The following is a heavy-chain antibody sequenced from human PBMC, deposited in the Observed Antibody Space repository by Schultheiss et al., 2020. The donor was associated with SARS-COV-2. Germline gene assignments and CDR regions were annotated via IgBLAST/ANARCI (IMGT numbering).Heavy chain of an antibody. V-gene: IGHV3-9*01. Sequence: GGSLRLSCAASGFTFDDYAMHWVRQAPGKGLEWVSGISWNSGSIGYADSVKGRFTISRDNAKNSLYLQMNSLRAEDTALYYCAKDEVQLSMEDAFDIWGQGTMVT. CDR1: GFTFDDYA. D-gene: IGHD5-18*01. CDR2: ISWNSGSI. J-gene: IGHJ3*02. CDR3: AKDEVQLSMEDAFDI.